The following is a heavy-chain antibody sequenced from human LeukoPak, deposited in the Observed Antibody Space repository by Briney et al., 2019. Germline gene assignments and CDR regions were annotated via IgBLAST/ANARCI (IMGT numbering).Heavy chain of an antibody. CDR3: AREALRAFLRYFDPNQPVDP. Sequence: ASVTVSRKASRYTFTGYYMHWVGQPPGQGLAGMGCINPNSGGTNFAQKLQGRVTITMDTSISTDYMELSRLRSDDAAVYYCAREALRAFLRYFDPNQPVDPWGQGTLVTVSS. J-gene: IGHJ5*02. CDR2: INPNSGGT. D-gene: IGHD3-9*01. CDR1: RYTFTGYY. V-gene: IGHV1-2*02.